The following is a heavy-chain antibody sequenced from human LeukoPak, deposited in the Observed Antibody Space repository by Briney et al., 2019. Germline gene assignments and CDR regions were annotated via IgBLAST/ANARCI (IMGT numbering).Heavy chain of an antibody. Sequence: SQTLSLTCAISGDSVSSNSVTWNWIRQSPSRGLQWLGRTYYRSTWYNDYAVSVRGRITVNPDTSKNQFSLHLNSVTPEDTAVYYCARRLTQYDCFDPWGQGILVAVSS. J-gene: IGHJ5*02. CDR1: GDSVSSNSVT. CDR3: ARRLTQYDCFDP. V-gene: IGHV6-1*01. D-gene: IGHD2-2*01. CDR2: TYYRSTWYN.